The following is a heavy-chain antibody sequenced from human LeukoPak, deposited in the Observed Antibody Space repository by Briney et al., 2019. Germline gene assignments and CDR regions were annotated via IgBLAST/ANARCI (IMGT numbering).Heavy chain of an antibody. CDR3: AKKYFFDSSGYSHFDY. V-gene: IGHV3-23*01. D-gene: IGHD3-22*01. J-gene: IGHJ4*02. CDR2: ISGSGGIT. Sequence: PGGSLRLSCAASGFTFSSYEMNWVRQAPGKGLEWVSAISGSGGITYYADSVKGRFTISRDNSKNTLYLQMNSLRAEDTAVYSCAKKYFFDSSGYSHFDYWGQGTLVTVSS. CDR1: GFTFSSYE.